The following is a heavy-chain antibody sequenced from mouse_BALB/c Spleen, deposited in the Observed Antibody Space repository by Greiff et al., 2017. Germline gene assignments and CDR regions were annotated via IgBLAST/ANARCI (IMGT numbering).Heavy chain of an antibody. J-gene: IGHJ4*01. Sequence: VQLQQSGAELVRPGTSVKVSCKASGYAFPNYLIEWVKQRPGQGLEWIGVINPGSGGTNYNEKFKGKATLTADKSSSTAYMQLSSLTSDDSAVYFCARKPARATYAMDYWGQGTSVTVSS. V-gene: IGHV1-54*01. CDR3: ARKPARATYAMDY. D-gene: IGHD3-1*01. CDR1: GYAFPNYL. CDR2: INPGSGGT.